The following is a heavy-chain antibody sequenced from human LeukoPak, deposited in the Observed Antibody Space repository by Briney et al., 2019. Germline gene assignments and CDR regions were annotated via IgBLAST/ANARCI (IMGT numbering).Heavy chain of an antibody. D-gene: IGHD2-2*01. J-gene: IGHJ4*02. CDR1: GYTRTELS. Sequence: ASVKVSCKVSGYTRTELSMHWVRQAPGKGLEWMGGFDPEDGETIYAQKFQGRVTMTEDTSTDTAYMELSSLRSEDTAVYYCARDPRSIVVVPAPPDYWGQGTLVTVSS. V-gene: IGHV1-24*01. CDR3: ARDPRSIVVVPAPPDY. CDR2: FDPEDGET.